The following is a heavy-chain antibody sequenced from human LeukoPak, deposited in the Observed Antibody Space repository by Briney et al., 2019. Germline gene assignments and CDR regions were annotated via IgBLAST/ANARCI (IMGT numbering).Heavy chain of an antibody. V-gene: IGHV1-2*02. D-gene: IGHD3-10*01. Sequence: ASVKVSCKASGYTFTDYSIHWVRQAPGQGLEWMGWINPKSGGTNYAQKFQGRVTMTRDTPITTAYMELSSLRSDDTAVYYCTRNGPGLNWFDPWGQGTLVTVSS. CDR2: INPKSGGT. CDR3: TRNGPGLNWFDP. CDR1: GYTFTDYS. J-gene: IGHJ5*02.